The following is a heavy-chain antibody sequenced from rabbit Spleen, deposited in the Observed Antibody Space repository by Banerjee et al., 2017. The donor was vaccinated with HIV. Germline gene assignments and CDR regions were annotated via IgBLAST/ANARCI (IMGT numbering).Heavy chain of an antibody. CDR1: GFSFSSNNW. Sequence: QSLEESGGDMVKPGASLTLTCTASGFSFSSNNWICWVRQAPGKGLEWIACTALDIDKTYYASWAKGRFTISKTSSTTVTLQMTSLTAADTATYFCARESIYNSDGDDKGFNLWGPGTLVTVS. V-gene: IGHV1S40*01. J-gene: IGHJ4*01. CDR3: ARESIYNSDGDDKGFNL. D-gene: IGHD6-1*01. CDR2: TALDIDKT.